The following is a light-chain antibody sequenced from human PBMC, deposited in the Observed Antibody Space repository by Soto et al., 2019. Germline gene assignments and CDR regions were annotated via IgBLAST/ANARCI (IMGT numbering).Light chain of an antibody. CDR1: SSDVGGYNY. Sequence: QSALTQPASVSGSPGQSITISCTGTSSDVGGYNYVSWYQQHPGKAPKLMIYDVSNRPSGVSNRFSGSKSGNTASLTISGLQAEDEADYYCSSYTSSSIVFGNGTTLTVL. V-gene: IGLV2-14*01. J-gene: IGLJ1*01. CDR3: SSYTSSSIV. CDR2: DVS.